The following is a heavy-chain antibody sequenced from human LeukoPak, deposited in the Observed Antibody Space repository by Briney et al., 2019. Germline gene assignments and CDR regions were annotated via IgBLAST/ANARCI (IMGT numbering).Heavy chain of an antibody. CDR2: IYYSGST. J-gene: IGHJ5*01. CDR1: GGSISSSSYY. D-gene: IGHD2-2*01. V-gene: IGHV4-39*01. Sequence: PSETLSLTCTVSGGSISSSSYYWGWIRQPPGKGLEWIGSIYYSGSTYYNPSLKSRVTISVDTSKNQFSLKLSSVTAADTAVYYCARGIVVEPAAMSWFDSWGQGTLVTVSS. CDR3: ARGIVVEPAAMSWFDS.